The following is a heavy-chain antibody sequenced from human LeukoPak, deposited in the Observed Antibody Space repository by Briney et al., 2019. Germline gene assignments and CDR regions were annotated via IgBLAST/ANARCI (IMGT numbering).Heavy chain of an antibody. CDR1: GGSISSYY. CDR3: ATTLGYCSGGSCLLPYYYYYMDV. V-gene: IGHV4-59*01. CDR2: IYYSGST. D-gene: IGHD2-15*01. Sequence: SETLSLTCTVSGGSISSYYWSWIRQPPGKGLEWIGYIYYSGSTNYNPSLKSRVTISVDTSKNQFSLKLSSVTAADTAAHYCATTLGYCSGGSCLLPYYYYYMDVWGKGTTVTVSS. J-gene: IGHJ6*03.